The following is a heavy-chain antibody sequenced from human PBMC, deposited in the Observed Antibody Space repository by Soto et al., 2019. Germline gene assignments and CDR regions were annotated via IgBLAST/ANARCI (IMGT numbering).Heavy chain of an antibody. J-gene: IGHJ4*02. V-gene: IGHV1-46*01. CDR1: GYTITSYY. CDR2: IEPSGGSK. CDR3: ARSTMTFYYFDF. D-gene: IGHD4-17*01. Sequence: ASVKVSCKASGYTITSYYIHWVRQAPGQGLEWMGVIEPSGGSKSYTQKFQDRITMTRDTSTSTVYMELSSLRSEDTAVYYCARSTMTFYYFDFWSQGTLVTVS.